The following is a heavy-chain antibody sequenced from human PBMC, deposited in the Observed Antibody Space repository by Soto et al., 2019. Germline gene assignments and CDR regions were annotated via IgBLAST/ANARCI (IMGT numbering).Heavy chain of an antibody. V-gene: IGHV4-39*07. Sequence: PSETLSLTCTVSGGSISSSSYYWGWIRQPPGKGLEWIGSIYYSGSTYYNPSLKSRVTISVDTSKNQFSLKLSSVAAADTAVYYCARVQRDCSGGSCYSFYYFYGMDVWGQGTTVT. CDR2: IYYSGST. CDR1: GGSISSSSYY. D-gene: IGHD2-15*01. J-gene: IGHJ6*02. CDR3: ARVQRDCSGGSCYSFYYFYGMDV.